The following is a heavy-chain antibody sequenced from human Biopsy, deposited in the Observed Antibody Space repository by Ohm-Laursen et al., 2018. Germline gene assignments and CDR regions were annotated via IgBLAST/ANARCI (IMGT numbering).Heavy chain of an antibody. D-gene: IGHD1-26*01. Sequence: SETLSLTCIVSGGSISSYYWSWIRQPPGKGLEWIGYIYYIGSTNYNPSLKSRVTISVDTSMNHLSLRLTSVTAADTAVYYCARHAPSYSGSYWRYFDLWGRGTLVTASS. J-gene: IGHJ2*01. CDR2: IYYIGST. CDR3: ARHAPSYSGSYWRYFDL. V-gene: IGHV4-59*08. CDR1: GGSISSYY.